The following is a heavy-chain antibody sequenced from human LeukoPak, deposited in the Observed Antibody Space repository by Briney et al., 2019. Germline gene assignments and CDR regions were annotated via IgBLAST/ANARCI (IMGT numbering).Heavy chain of an antibody. Sequence: ASVKVSCKASGYTFTGYYIHWVRQAPGQALEWMAWINPDSGDTRYSQKFQGRVTVTRDTSICTAYMELSRLRSDDTAVYYCARGPIVTSDWGQGTLVTVSS. V-gene: IGHV1-2*02. D-gene: IGHD4-11*01. CDR2: INPDSGDT. CDR1: GYTFTGYY. J-gene: IGHJ4*02. CDR3: ARGPIVTSD.